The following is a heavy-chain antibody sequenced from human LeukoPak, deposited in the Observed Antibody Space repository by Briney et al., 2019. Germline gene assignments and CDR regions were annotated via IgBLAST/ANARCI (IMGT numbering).Heavy chain of an antibody. CDR2: IYRDDTT. CDR3: ARAAYDSGSYIVNHDY. Sequence: GGSLRLSCAASGFTVSTNYMSWVRQAPGKGLEWVSVIYRDDTTYYADSVKGRFTISRDNSKNTLYLQMSSVRAEDTAVYYCARAAYDSGSYIVNHDYWGQGTLVTVSS. CDR1: GFTVSTNY. J-gene: IGHJ4*02. V-gene: IGHV3-53*01. D-gene: IGHD3-22*01.